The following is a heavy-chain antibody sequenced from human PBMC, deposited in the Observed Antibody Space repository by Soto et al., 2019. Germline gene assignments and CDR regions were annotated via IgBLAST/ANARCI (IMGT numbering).Heavy chain of an antibody. CDR2: INAGNGNT. CDR1: GYTFTSYA. J-gene: IGHJ4*02. V-gene: IGHV1-3*01. CDR3: ARAWVVVTAPDY. D-gene: IGHD2-21*02. Sequence: SVKVSCKASGYTFTSYAMHWVRHAPGQRLEWMGWINAGNGNTKYSQKLQGRVTITRDTSASTAYMELSSLRSEDTAVYYCARAWVVVTAPDYWGQGTLVTVSS.